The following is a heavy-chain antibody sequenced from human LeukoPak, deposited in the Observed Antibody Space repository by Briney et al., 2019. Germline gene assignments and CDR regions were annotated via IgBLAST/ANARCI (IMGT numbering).Heavy chain of an antibody. Sequence: ASVKVSCKASGYTFTSYGISWVRQAPGQGLEWMGWISAYNSNTNYAQKLQGRVTMTTDTSTSTAYMELRSLRSDDTAVYYCARSVDCSSTGCPYFDYWGQGTLVTVSS. CDR2: ISAYNSNT. D-gene: IGHD2-2*01. CDR3: ARSVDCSSTGCPYFDY. CDR1: GYTFTSYG. J-gene: IGHJ4*02. V-gene: IGHV1-18*01.